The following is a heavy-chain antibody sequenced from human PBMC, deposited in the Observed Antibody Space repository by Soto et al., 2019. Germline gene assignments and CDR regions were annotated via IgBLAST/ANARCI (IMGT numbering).Heavy chain of an antibody. CDR1: GFTFSSYW. D-gene: IGHD3-22*01. CDR3: ARDVGGGWLNGSSGYFEY. V-gene: IGHV3-7*03. J-gene: IGHJ5*01. Sequence: WGSLRLSCAASGFTFSSYWMSWVRQAPGKGLEWVANIKQDGSEKYYVDSVKGRFTISRDNAKNSLYLQMNSLRAEDTAVYYCARDVGGGWLNGSSGYFEYWDQGTLVTVSS. CDR2: IKQDGSEK.